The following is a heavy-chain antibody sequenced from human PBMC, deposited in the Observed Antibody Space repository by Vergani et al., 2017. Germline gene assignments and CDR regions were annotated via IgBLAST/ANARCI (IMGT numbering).Heavy chain of an antibody. CDR3: GRGSDNYN. V-gene: IGHV3-48*01. CDR2: ISRSSSTI. J-gene: IGHJ4*02. Sequence: EVQLVESGGGFLQPGGSLRLSCAASGFTFSSYSMNWVRQAPGKGLEWVSYISRSSSTIYYADSVKGRFTISRDNAKNSLYLQMNSLRAEDTAVYYCGRGSDNYNWGQGTLVTVSS. D-gene: IGHD5-24*01. CDR1: GFTFSSYS.